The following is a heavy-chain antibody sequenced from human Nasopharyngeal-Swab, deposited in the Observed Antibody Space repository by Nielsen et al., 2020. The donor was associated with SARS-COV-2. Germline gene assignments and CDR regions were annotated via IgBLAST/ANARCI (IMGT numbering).Heavy chain of an antibody. Sequence: AATLSLTCTVSGGSISSYYWSWIRQPPGKGLEWIGYIYYSGSTNYNPSLKSRVTISVDTSKNQFSLKLSSVTAADTAVYYCARGFDYWGQGTLVTVSS. CDR2: IYYSGST. V-gene: IGHV4-59*01. J-gene: IGHJ4*02. CDR3: ARGFDY. CDR1: GGSISSYY.